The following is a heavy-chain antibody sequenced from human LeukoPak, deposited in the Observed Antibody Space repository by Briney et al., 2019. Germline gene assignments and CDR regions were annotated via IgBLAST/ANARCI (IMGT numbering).Heavy chain of an antibody. CDR3: ARRGGIIRGVASYYYMDV. D-gene: IGHD3-10*01. V-gene: IGHV4-34*01. Sequence: SETLSLTCAVYGGSFSGYYRSWIRQPPGKGLEWIGEINHSGSTNYNPSLKSRVTISVDTSKNQFSLKLSSVTAADTAAYYCARRGGIIRGVASYYYMDVWGKGTTVTISS. CDR1: GGSFSGYY. CDR2: INHSGST. J-gene: IGHJ6*03.